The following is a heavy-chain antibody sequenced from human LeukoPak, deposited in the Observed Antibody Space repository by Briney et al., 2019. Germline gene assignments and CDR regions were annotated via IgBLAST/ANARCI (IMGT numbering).Heavy chain of an antibody. D-gene: IGHD3-16*02. J-gene: IGHJ4*02. Sequence: GASVKVSCKVSGYTLTELSMHWVRQAPGKGLEWMGGFDPEDGETIYPQKFQGRVTMTEDTSTDTAYMELSSLRSEDTAVYYCATGPYDYVWGSYRHWGQGTLVTVSS. CDR2: FDPEDGET. CDR3: ATGPYDYVWGSYRH. V-gene: IGHV1-24*01. CDR1: GYTLTELS.